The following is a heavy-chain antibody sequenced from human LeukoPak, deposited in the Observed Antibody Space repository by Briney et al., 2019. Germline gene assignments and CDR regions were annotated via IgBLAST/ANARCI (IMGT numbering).Heavy chain of an antibody. CDR3: TRDALFGSGRTHLDF. Sequence: PGGSLRLSCAASGFTFSSYWMSWVRQAPGKGLERVANIKHDGSEAHYVDSVKGRFTISRDNAKNSLSLQMNSLNVDDTGVYFCTRDALFGSGRTHLDFWSQGTLVSVSS. V-gene: IGHV3-7*04. J-gene: IGHJ4*02. CDR1: GFTFSSYW. CDR2: IKHDGSEA. D-gene: IGHD3-10*01.